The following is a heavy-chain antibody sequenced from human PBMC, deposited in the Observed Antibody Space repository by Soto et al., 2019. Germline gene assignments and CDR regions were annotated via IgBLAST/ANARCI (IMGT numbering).Heavy chain of an antibody. Sequence: ASVKVSCKVSGYTLTELSMHWVRQAPGKGLEWMGGFDPEDGETIYAQKFQGRVTMTEDTSTDTAYMELSSLRSEDTAVYYCATDGADGIAVAGTNAFDIWGQGTMVT. V-gene: IGHV1-24*01. D-gene: IGHD6-19*01. CDR2: FDPEDGET. J-gene: IGHJ3*02. CDR1: GYTLTELS. CDR3: ATDGADGIAVAGTNAFDI.